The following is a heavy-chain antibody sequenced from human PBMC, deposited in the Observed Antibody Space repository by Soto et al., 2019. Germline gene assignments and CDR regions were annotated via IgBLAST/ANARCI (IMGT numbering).Heavy chain of an antibody. V-gene: IGHV3-53*01. D-gene: IGHD3-9*01. J-gene: IGHJ4*02. CDR2: IYTSGTT. CDR1: GFTVSRYC. CDR3: ARGLGPWFEY. Sequence: EGQLVESGGGLIQPGGSLRLACAASGFTVSRYCMTWVRQAPGKDLEWVSSIYTSGTTYYADSVKGRFTISTDNSKTTTYLQLNSLRAEDTAVYYCARGLGPWFEYWGQGTPVTVSS.